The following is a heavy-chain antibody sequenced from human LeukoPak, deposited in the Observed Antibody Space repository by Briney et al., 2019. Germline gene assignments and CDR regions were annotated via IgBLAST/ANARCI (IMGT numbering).Heavy chain of an antibody. CDR3: AKEEAADGDAFDI. D-gene: IGHD6-13*01. J-gene: IGHJ3*02. V-gene: IGHV3-30*18. CDR2: ISYDGSNE. Sequence: GGSLRLSCAASGFTFSNYAMSWVRQAPGKGLEWVTVISYDGSNEYFADSVKGRFTISRDSSKNTLYLQMSSLRAEDTAVYYCAKEEAADGDAFDIWGQGTMVTVSS. CDR1: GFTFSNYA.